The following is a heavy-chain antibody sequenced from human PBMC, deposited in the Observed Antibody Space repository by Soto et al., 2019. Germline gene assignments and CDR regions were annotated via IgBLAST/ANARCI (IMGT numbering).Heavy chain of an antibody. CDR3: AGRYGSAIDF. CDR1: GGSISSWY. D-gene: IGHD1-26*01. Sequence: NPSETLSLTCTVSGGSISSWYWSWIRQPPGKGLEWIGYIHYSGSTNYNPSLKSRVTISVDTSKNQFSLKLSSVTAADTAVYYCAGRYGSAIDFWGQGTLVTVSS. J-gene: IGHJ4*02. CDR2: IHYSGST. V-gene: IGHV4-59*08.